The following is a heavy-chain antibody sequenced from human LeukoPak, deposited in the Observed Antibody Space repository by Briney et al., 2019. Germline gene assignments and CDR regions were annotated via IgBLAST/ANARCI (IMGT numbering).Heavy chain of an antibody. Sequence: QTGGSLRLSCATSGFTFTTYAIHWVRRAPGKGLEWVAVISYDGSQKYYADSVKGRSTISRDNSKNTVYLQMDSLRSEDTALYYCARAFQRDTFDYWGQGTLVTVSS. J-gene: IGHJ4*02. CDR2: ISYDGSQK. V-gene: IGHV3-30-3*01. CDR1: GFTFTTYA. CDR3: ARAFQRDTFDY. D-gene: IGHD5-24*01.